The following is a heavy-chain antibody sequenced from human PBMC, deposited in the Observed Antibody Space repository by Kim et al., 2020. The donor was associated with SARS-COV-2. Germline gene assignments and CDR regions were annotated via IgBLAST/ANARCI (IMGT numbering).Heavy chain of an antibody. Sequence: GGSLRLSCVAYGFTFSSRAMSWVRQALGKGPEWVASVNNGGNAYYADSVRGRFTVSRDITKDTLYLQMNRLRAEDSALYYCAKDHPSSGWPTFESWGQVT. CDR3: AKDHPSSGWPTFES. V-gene: IGHV3-23*01. D-gene: IGHD6-19*01. CDR2: VNNGGNA. J-gene: IGHJ4*02. CDR1: GFTFSSRA.